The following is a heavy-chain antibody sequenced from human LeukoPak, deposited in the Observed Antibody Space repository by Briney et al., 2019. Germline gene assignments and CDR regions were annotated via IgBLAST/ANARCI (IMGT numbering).Heavy chain of an antibody. CDR3: AREEQQLADY. Sequence: GGSLRLSCAASGFTFSNFEMNWVRQAPGKGLEWVSYISTGGSIIHYADSVKGRFTISRDNAKNSLYLQMNSLRAEDTAVYYCAREEQQLADYWGQGTLVTVSS. CDR2: ISTGGSII. CDR1: GFTFSNFE. D-gene: IGHD6-13*01. V-gene: IGHV3-48*03. J-gene: IGHJ4*02.